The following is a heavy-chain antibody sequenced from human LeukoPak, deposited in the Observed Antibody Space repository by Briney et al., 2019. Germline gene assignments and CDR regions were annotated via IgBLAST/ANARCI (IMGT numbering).Heavy chain of an antibody. CDR2: ISTSGSYI. CDR1: GFTFSSYS. J-gene: IGHJ4*02. CDR3: ARGHSSGWFFFDY. Sequence: GGSLRLSCAASGFTFSSYSMNWVRQAPGKGLEWVSSISTSGSYIYYADSVKGRFTISRDNAKNSLYLRMNSLRAEGTAVYYCARGHSSGWFFFDYWGQGTLVTVSS. V-gene: IGHV3-21*04. D-gene: IGHD6-19*01.